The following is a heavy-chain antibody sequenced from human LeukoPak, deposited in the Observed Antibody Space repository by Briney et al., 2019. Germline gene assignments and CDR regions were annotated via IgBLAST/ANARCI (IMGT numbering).Heavy chain of an antibody. CDR3: AISGLWLGSGYMDV. V-gene: IGHV4-4*07. Sequence: SETLSLSCTVSGGSISSYYWSWIRQPAGKGLEWIGRIYTSGSTNYNPSLKSRVNMSVDTSKNQFSLKLSSVTAADTGVYYCAISGLWLGSGYMDVWGKGTTVTASS. J-gene: IGHJ6*03. D-gene: IGHD2-21*01. CDR2: IYTSGST. CDR1: GGSISSYY.